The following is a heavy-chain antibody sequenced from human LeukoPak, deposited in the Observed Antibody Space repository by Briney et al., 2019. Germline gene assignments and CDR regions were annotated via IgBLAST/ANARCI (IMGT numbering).Heavy chain of an antibody. CDR3: AKRDYYDSSGFSPLFQH. J-gene: IGHJ1*01. Sequence: GGSLTLSCAASGFPFSDYRMNWVRQAPGKELDFVSAISGDAVSTFYADSVKGRFTVSRDNSQNTLFLQLNSLRAEDTAVYYCAKRDYYDSSGFSPLFQHWGRGTLVTVSS. V-gene: IGHV3-23*01. CDR2: ISGDAVST. D-gene: IGHD3-22*01. CDR1: GFPFSDYR.